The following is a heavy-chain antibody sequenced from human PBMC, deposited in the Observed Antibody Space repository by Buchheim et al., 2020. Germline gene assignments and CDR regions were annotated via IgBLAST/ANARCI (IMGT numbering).Heavy chain of an antibody. CDR1: GGSISSGGYS. V-gene: IGHV4-30-2*01. D-gene: IGHD1-26*01. CDR2: IYHSGST. Sequence: QLQLQESGSGLVKPSQTLSLTCAVSGGSISSGGYSWSWIRQPPGKGLEWIGYIYHSGSTYYNPSLKSRVTISVDRSKNQFSLKLRSVTAADTAVYYCARFRSQTGWELVTQPHYAMDVWGQGTT. J-gene: IGHJ6*02. CDR3: ARFRSQTGWELVTQPHYAMDV.